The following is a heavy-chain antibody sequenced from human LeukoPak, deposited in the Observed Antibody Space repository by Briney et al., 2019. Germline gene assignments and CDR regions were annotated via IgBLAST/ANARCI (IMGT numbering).Heavy chain of an antibody. J-gene: IGHJ4*02. CDR3: ARDGVTSSVDY. CDR2: IKEDGSRK. Sequence: GGSLRLSCAAPGFTFNNYWMSWVRQAPGKGLEWLANIKEDGSRKYYVDSVKGRFTISRDNAKKSLFLQMNSLRAEDTGVYYCARDGVTSSVDYWGQGTLVTVSS. CDR1: GFTFNNYW. V-gene: IGHV3-7*01. D-gene: IGHD2-21*02.